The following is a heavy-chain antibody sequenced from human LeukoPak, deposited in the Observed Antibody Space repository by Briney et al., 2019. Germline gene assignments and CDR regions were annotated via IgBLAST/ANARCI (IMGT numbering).Heavy chain of an antibody. D-gene: IGHD3-9*01. V-gene: IGHV3-48*01. CDR3: TRDGVTFDWLSNSMYYYYLNV. CDR1: GFTLSSYR. Sequence: GGCLRLSCAASGFTLSSYRINWVRQAPGKVLGWVSSISCSSSTIYYADSVKGRCTLSRDNAKDSQYLQMNSQRAEDTAVYYWTRDGVTFDWLSNSMYYYYLNVWGKGTTVTASS. CDR2: ISCSSSTI. J-gene: IGHJ6*03.